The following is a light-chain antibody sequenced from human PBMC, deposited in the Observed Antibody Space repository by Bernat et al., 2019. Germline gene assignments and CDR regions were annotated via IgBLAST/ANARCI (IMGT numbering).Light chain of an antibody. CDR3: SSYAGSRV. J-gene: IGLJ3*02. V-gene: IGLV2-23*01. CDR2: EAS. Sequence: QSALTQPASVSGAPGQSITISCTGTSSDVGNYNFVSWYQQHPGKAPKLMIYEASKRPSGVSNRFSGSKSGNTATLGISGLQAEDEADYSCSSYAGSRVFGGGTKLTVL. CDR1: SSDVGNYNF.